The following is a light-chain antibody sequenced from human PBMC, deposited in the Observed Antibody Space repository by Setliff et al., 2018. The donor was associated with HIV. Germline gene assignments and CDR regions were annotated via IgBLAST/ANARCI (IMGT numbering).Light chain of an antibody. V-gene: IGLV1-51*01. CDR3: GTWDSRLSANV. Sequence: QSVLTQPPSVSAAPGQKVTISCSGSTSNIENNYVSWYQQLPGTVPKLLIYDNDERPSGIPDRFPGSKSGTSATLGITGLQTGDEADYYCGTWDSRLSANVFGTGTKVTVL. CDR1: TSNIENNY. CDR2: DND. J-gene: IGLJ1*01.